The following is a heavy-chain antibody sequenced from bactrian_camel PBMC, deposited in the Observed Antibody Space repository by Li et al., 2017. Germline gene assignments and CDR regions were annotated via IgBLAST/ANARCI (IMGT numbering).Heavy chain of an antibody. J-gene: IGHJ4*01. Sequence: VQLVESGGGSVQAGGSLRLSCTTSGRVYSDNCFGWFRQAPGSEREGVAAIDTGDGSTDYLNSVEGRFTISHDNAKNTLYLQMNSLKPEDTAMYYCAADRQCAFGRGLALNSREYNNWGQGTQVTVS. D-gene: IGHD1*01. CDR1: GRVYSDNC. CDR2: IDTGDGST. CDR3: AADRQCAFGRGLALNSREYNN. V-gene: IGHV3S54*01.